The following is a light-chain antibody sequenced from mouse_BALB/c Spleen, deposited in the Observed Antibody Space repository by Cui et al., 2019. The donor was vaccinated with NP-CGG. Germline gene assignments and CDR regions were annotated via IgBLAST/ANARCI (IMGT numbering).Light chain of an antibody. V-gene: IGLV1*01. J-gene: IGLJ1*01. CDR3: ALWYSNHWV. CDR1: TGAVTTSNY. Sequence: ILTHAPALTTSPGETVTLTCRSSTGAVTTSNYANWVQEKPDHLFTGLIGGTNNRAPGVPARFSGSLIGDKAALTITGAQTEDEAIYFCALWYSNHWVFGGGTKLTVL. CDR2: GTN.